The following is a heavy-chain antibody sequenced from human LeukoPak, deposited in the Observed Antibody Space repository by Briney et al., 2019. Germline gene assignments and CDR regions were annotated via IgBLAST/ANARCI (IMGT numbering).Heavy chain of an antibody. CDR2: IRYDGSNK. CDR1: GFTFSSYG. J-gene: IGHJ6*03. CDR3: AKDRGSSWYVDYYYMDV. Sequence: PGGSLRLSCAASGFTFSSYGMHWVRQAPGKGLEWVAFIRYDGSNKYYADSVKGRFTISRDNSKNTLYLQMNSLRAEDTAVYYCAKDRGSSWYVDYYYMDVWGKETTVTVSS. V-gene: IGHV3-30*02. D-gene: IGHD6-13*01.